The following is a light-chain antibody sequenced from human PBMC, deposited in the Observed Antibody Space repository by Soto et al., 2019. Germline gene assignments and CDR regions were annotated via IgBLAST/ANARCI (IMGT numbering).Light chain of an antibody. V-gene: IGKV1-39*01. J-gene: IGKJ1*01. CDR2: AAS. Sequence: DIQMTQSPSSLSASVGDRVTITCRASQTIGSYLNWYQHKPGKAPKLLIYAASSLQSGVPSRFSGRGSGPDFSLTISSLQPEDFATYYCQQTYSTPRTFGQGTKVDIK. CDR1: QTIGSY. CDR3: QQTYSTPRT.